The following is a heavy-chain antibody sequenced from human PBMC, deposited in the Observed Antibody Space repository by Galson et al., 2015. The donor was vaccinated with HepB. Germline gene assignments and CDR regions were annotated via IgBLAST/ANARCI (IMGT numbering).Heavy chain of an antibody. D-gene: IGHD2-2*01. CDR2: IYPGDSDT. CDR1: GYSFTSYW. Sequence: QSGAEGKKPGESLKISCTGSGYSFTSYWIGWVRQMPGKGLEWMGVIYPGDSDTRYSPSFQGQVTISADKSISTAYLQWSSLKASDTAMYYCARWVVVPVATHYYYYYMDVWGKGTTVTVSS. CDR3: ARWVVVPVATHYYYYYMDV. J-gene: IGHJ6*03. V-gene: IGHV5-51*03.